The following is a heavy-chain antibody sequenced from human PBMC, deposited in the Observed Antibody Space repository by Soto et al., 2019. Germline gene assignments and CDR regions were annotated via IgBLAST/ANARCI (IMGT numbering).Heavy chain of an antibody. Sequence: EVQLLESGGGLVQPGGSLRLSCAASGFTFSSCSMSWVRQAPGKGLERVSGITVSGATTFYAESVKGRFTISRDDSKNTVYLQMNSLRAEDTAVYYCAKNGGWYGHWGQGTLVTVSS. CDR3: AKNGGWYGH. V-gene: IGHV3-23*01. J-gene: IGHJ4*02. D-gene: IGHD6-19*01. CDR2: ITVSGATT. CDR1: GFTFSSCS.